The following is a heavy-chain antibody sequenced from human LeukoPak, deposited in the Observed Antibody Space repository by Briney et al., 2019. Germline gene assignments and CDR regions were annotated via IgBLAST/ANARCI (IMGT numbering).Heavy chain of an antibody. CDR2: ISGSGGST. J-gene: IGHJ6*02. CDR1: GLTFSSHW. CDR3: IRGAASGSYYGFDV. V-gene: IGHV3-23*01. Sequence: PGGSLRLSCAASGLTFSSHWMHWVRQAPGKGLEWVSAISGSGGSTYYADSVKGRFTISRDNSKNTLYLQMNSLRAEDTAVYYCIRGAASGSYYGFDVWGQGATVTVSS. D-gene: IGHD1-26*01.